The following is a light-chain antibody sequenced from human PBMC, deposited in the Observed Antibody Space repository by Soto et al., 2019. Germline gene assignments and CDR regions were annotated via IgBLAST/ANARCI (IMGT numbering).Light chain of an antibody. J-gene: IGLJ1*01. Sequence: QSVLTQPPSVSGAPGQRVTISCTGSSSNIGADSDVHWYQQLPGTAPKLLMFGNSNRPSGVPDRFSGSKSGTSASLAITGLQAEDEADYYCQSYDSSLSSYVFGTGTKVTVL. V-gene: IGLV1-40*01. CDR3: QSYDSSLSSYV. CDR1: SSNIGADSD. CDR2: GNS.